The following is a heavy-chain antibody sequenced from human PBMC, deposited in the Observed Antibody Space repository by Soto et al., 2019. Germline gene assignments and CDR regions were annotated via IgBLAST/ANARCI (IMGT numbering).Heavy chain of an antibody. CDR1: GFTFSDHY. J-gene: IGHJ6*02. CDR2: TRNKANSYTT. V-gene: IGHV3-72*01. Sequence: EVQLVESGGGLVQPGGSLRLSCAASGFTFSDHYMDWVRQAPGKGLEWVGRTRNKANSYTTEYAASVKGRFTISRDDSKNSLYLQMNSLKTEDTAVYYCVRGASGRSRFYYYGMDVWGQGTTVTVSS. D-gene: IGHD6-19*01. CDR3: VRGASGRSRFYYYGMDV.